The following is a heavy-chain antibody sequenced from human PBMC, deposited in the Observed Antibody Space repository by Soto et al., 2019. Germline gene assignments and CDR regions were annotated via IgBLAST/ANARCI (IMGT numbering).Heavy chain of an antibody. Sequence: GCGPTRVKPTPTLTLTCSFAGFSLSGSGMRLSWLRKPPATAPEWLARIDWDDDEFYSTSLRSRLTISKDTSKNQVVLTMTNMAPVDTATYYCARTPGVQYDSSGSADAFDVWGQGTLVTVSS. V-gene: IGHV2-70*04. CDR3: ARTPGVQYDSSGSADAFDV. J-gene: IGHJ3*01. D-gene: IGHD3-22*01. CDR2: IDWDDDE. CDR1: GFSLSGSGMR.